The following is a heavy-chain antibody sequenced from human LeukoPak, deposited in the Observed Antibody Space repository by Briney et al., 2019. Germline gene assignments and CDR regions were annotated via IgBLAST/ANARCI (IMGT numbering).Heavy chain of an antibody. V-gene: IGHV4-59*01. J-gene: IGHJ4*02. CDR2: IYYSGST. CDR1: GGSISSYY. CDR3: ARVTPLGGGHAPFDY. D-gene: IGHD3-16*01. Sequence: SETLSLTCTVSGGSISSYYWSWIRQPPGKGLEWIGYIYYSGSTNHNPSLKSRVTISVDTSKNQFSLKLSSVTAADTAVYYCARVTPLGGGHAPFDYWGQGTLVTVSS.